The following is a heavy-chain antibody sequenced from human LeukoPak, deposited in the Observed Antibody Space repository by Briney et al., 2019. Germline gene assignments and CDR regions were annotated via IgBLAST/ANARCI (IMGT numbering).Heavy chain of an antibody. CDR1: GGTFSSYA. Sequence: SVKVSCKASGGTFSSYAISWVRQAPGQGLEWMGRIIPIFGTANYAQKFQGRVTITTDESTSTAYMELSSLRSEDTAVYYCARDWNYYDSSFDYWGQGTLVTVSS. J-gene: IGHJ4*02. V-gene: IGHV1-69*05. D-gene: IGHD3-22*01. CDR3: ARDWNYYDSSFDY. CDR2: IIPIFGTA.